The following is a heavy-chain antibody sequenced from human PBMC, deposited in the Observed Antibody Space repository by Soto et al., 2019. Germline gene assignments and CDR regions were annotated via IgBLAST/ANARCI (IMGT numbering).Heavy chain of an antibody. CDR2: IIAIFGTA. D-gene: IGHD3-22*01. J-gene: IGHJ4*02. CDR3: ARGRSSGYYYFDY. CDR1: GGTFSSYA. V-gene: IGHV1-69*01. Sequence: QVQLVQSGAEVKKPGSSVKVSCKASGGTFSSYAISWVRQAPGRGLEWMGGIIAIFGTANYAQKFQGRVTITADESTSTAYSELSSLRSEDTAVYYCARGRSSGYYYFDYWGQGTLVTVSS.